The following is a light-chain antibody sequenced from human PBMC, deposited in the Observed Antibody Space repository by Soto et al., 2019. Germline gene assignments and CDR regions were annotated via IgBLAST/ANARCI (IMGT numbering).Light chain of an antibody. CDR2: DAS. Sequence: DIQMPQSPSTLSASVGDRVSISCRASQSISSWLAWYQQKPGNAPNLLIYDASSLQSGVPSRFSGIGSGTEFTLTISILQPDDFATYYCQQYYSYPRTFGQGTKVDIK. CDR3: QQYYSYPRT. V-gene: IGKV1-5*01. CDR1: QSISSW. J-gene: IGKJ1*01.